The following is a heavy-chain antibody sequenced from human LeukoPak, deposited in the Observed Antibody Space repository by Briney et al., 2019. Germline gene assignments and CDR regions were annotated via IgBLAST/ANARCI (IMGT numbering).Heavy chain of an antibody. CDR1: GFTFSDYS. J-gene: IGHJ4*02. CDR2: IKDGGSEK. CDR3: ARGGHRNLDY. Sequence: QPGGSLRLSCAASGFTFSDYSMTWVRQAPGKGLEWVATIKDGGSEKYYVDSVKGRFTISRDNAGNSVHLQMNSLRAEDTAVYYCARGGHRNLDYWGQGALVTVSS. V-gene: IGHV3-7*05.